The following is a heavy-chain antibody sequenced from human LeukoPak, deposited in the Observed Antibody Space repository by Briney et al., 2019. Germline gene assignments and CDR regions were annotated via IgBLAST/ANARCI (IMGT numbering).Heavy chain of an antibody. CDR2: IRSSGSTI. CDR1: GFTFSDYY. D-gene: IGHD3-9*01. J-gene: IGHJ6*02. CDR3: ARAHYDILTGYYYYGMDV. V-gene: IGHV3-11*01. Sequence: GGSLRLSCAASGFTFSDYYMSWIRQAPGKGLEWVSYIRSSGSTIYYADSVKGRFTISRDNAKNSLYLQMNSLRAEDTAVYYCARAHYDILTGYYYYGMDVWGQGTTVTVSS.